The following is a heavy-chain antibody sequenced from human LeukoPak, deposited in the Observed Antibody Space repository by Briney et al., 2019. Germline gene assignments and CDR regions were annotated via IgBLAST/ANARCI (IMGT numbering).Heavy chain of an antibody. V-gene: IGHV3-7*01. CDR2: IKQDGSEK. CDR3: AREWDYCSGGSCYRVGYYFDY. D-gene: IGHD2-15*01. J-gene: IGHJ4*02. Sequence: PGGSLRLSCAASGFTFSSYWMSWVRQAPGKGLEWVANIKQDGSEKYYVDSVKGRFTISRDNAKNLLYLQMNSLRAEDTAVYYCAREWDYCSGGSCYRVGYYFDYWGQGTLVTVSS. CDR1: GFTFSSYW.